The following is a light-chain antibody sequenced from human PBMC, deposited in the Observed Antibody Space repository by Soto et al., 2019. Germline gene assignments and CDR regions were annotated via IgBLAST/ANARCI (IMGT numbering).Light chain of an antibody. CDR2: VAS. V-gene: IGKV3-15*01. Sequence: EIVMTQSPATLSVSPGERATLSCRASQSVASTLAWYQQKPGKAPRLLIYVASTRATGIPARFSGSGSGTEFTLTISSLQSGDFAVYYCQQYNNWPFTFGPGTKVDIK. CDR1: QSVAST. J-gene: IGKJ3*01. CDR3: QQYNNWPFT.